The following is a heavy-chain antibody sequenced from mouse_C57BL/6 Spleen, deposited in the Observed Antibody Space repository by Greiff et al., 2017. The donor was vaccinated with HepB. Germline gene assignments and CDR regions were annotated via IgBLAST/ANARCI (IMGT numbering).Heavy chain of an antibody. Sequence: QVQLKQPGAELVRPGSSVKLSCKASGYTFTSYWMHWVKQRPIQGLEWIGNIDPSDSETHYNQKFKDKATLTVDKSSSTAYMQLSSLTSEDSAVYYCARDDYAYYYAMDYWGQGTSVTVSS. CDR2: IDPSDSET. D-gene: IGHD2-4*01. CDR3: ARDDYAYYYAMDY. CDR1: GYTFTSYW. V-gene: IGHV1-52*01. J-gene: IGHJ4*01.